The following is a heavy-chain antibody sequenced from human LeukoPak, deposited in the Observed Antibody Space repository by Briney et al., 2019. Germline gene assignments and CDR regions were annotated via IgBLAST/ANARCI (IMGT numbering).Heavy chain of an antibody. J-gene: IGHJ4*02. V-gene: IGHV3-74*01. Sequence: GGSLRLSCAASRFTFSTYWMHWVRQAPGKGLVWVSRINSDGSSTGYADSVKGRFTISRDNAKNTLYLQMNSLRAEDTAVYYCASPGVLGTHYFDYWGQGTLVTVSS. CDR2: INSDGSST. D-gene: IGHD1-1*01. CDR3: ASPGVLGTHYFDY. CDR1: RFTFSTYW.